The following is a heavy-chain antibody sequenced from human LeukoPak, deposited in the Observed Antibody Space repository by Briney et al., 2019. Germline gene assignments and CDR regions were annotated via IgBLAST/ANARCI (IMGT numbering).Heavy chain of an antibody. CDR3: AKDAFLFTYFDH. CDR1: GFTFSSHG. V-gene: IGHV3-30*18. CDR2: ISKDGSNK. J-gene: IGHJ4*02. Sequence: GGSLRLSCVASGFTFSSHGMHWVRQAPGKGLEWVAVISKDGSNKYYGDSVRGRFTISRDNSKNTLYLQMNSLRGEDTALYYCAKDAFLFTYFDHWGQGSLVTVSS. D-gene: IGHD2-21*01.